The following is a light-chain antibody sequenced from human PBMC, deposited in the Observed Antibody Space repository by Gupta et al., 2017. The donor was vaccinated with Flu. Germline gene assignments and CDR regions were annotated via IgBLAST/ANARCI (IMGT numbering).Light chain of an antibody. V-gene: IGKV1-39*01. CDR2: AAS. Sequence: DIQMTQSPSSLSASVGDRVTITCRASQSISNYLNSYQQKPGKAPKLVLYAASTFQSGVPSTFSGSGSGTDFTLTISSMQPEDFTTSYCHQGYSTPLTFGAGTKVELK. J-gene: IGKJ4*01. CDR3: HQGYSTPLT. CDR1: QSISNY.